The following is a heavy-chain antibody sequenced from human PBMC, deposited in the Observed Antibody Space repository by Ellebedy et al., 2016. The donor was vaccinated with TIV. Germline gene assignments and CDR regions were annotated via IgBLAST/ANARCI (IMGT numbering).Heavy chain of an antibody. CDR3: ARTIGSYGIDV. CDR2: IIPIFGTA. J-gene: IGHJ6*02. CDR1: GYTFTGYY. V-gene: IGHV1-69*13. Sequence: ASVKVSCKASGYTFTGYYMHWVRQAPGQGLEWMGGIIPIFGTANYAQKFQGRVTITADESTSTAYMELRSLRSDDTAVYYCARTIGSYGIDVWGQGTTVTVSS. D-gene: IGHD4/OR15-4a*01.